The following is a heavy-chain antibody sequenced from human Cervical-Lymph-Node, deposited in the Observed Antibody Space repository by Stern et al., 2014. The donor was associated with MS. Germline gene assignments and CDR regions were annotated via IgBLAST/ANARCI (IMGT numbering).Heavy chain of an antibody. CDR2: IDPNSGGT. J-gene: IGHJ4*02. D-gene: IGHD4-17*01. V-gene: IGHV1-2*02. CDR3: ARGRGDARPYYFDY. CDR1: GYTFTNYY. Sequence: QVQLVQSGAEVKKPWASGKVSCKASGYTFTNYYIHWVRQAPGQGLEWMGWIDPNSGGTNYAQKSQGRVTMTRDTSISTAYMELSRLTSDDTAVYYCARGRGDARPYYFDYWGQGTLVTVSS.